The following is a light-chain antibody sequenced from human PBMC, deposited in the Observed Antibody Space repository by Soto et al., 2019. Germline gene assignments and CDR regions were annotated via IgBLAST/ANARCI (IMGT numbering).Light chain of an antibody. CDR3: QQSYSTPLN. Sequence: DIQMTQSPSSLSASVGDRVTSTCRASQSISSYLNWYQQKPGKAPKLLIYAASSLQSGVPSRFSGSGSGTDFTLTISSLQPEDFATYYCQQSYSTPLNFGQGTRLEIK. CDR1: QSISSY. V-gene: IGKV1-39*01. J-gene: IGKJ5*01. CDR2: AAS.